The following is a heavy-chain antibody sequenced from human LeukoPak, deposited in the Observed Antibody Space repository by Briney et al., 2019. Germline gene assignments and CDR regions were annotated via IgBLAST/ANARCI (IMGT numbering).Heavy chain of an antibody. V-gene: IGHV5-51*01. CDR2: IYPGDSDT. J-gene: IGHJ4*02. CDR3: ARRDCSSATCYWFDF. D-gene: IGHD2-2*01. Sequence: GESLKVSCKGSGYSFTSYWIGWVRQMPGKGLEWMGIIYPGDSDTRYSPSFQGQVTISADKSISTAYLQWSSLKASDTAIYYCARRDCSSATCYWFDFWGQGTLVTVSS. CDR1: GYSFTSYW.